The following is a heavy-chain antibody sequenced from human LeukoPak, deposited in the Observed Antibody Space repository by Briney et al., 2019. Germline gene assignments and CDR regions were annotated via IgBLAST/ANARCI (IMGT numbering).Heavy chain of an antibody. J-gene: IGHJ3*02. CDR2: ISAYNGNT. CDR1: GYTFTNYG. Sequence: ASVKVSCKASGYTFTNYGISWVRQAPGQGLEWMGWISAYNGNTNYAQKLQGRVTMTRDTSTSTVYMELSSLRAEDTALYYCAKDLGRPYSSGYDAFDIWGQGTMVTVSS. V-gene: IGHV1-18*01. D-gene: IGHD6-19*01. CDR3: AKDLGRPYSSGYDAFDI.